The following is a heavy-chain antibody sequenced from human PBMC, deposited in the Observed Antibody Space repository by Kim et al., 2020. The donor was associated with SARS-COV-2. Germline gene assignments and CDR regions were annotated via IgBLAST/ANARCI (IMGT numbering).Heavy chain of an antibody. J-gene: IGHJ3*02. Sequence: KFQGRVTITRDTSASTAYMELSSLRSEDTAVYYCARITMVRGVIFDAFDIWGQGTMVTVSS. CDR3: ARITMVRGVIFDAFDI. V-gene: IGHV1-3*01. D-gene: IGHD3-10*01.